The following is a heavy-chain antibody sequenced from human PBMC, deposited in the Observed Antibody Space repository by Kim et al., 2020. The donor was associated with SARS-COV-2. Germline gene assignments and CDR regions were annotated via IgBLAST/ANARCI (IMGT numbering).Heavy chain of an antibody. CDR1: GGTFSNYA. CDR2: IIPILGIA. CDR3: ATSRTYYYDSSGCYDFDY. V-gene: IGHV1-69*04. D-gene: IGHD3-22*01. J-gene: IGHJ4*01. Sequence: SVKVSCKASGGTFSNYAISWVRQAPGQGLEWMGRIIPILGIANYAQNFQGRVTITADKSKGTAYMDPSSLRSEDTAVYYCATSRTYYYDSSGCYDFDYW.